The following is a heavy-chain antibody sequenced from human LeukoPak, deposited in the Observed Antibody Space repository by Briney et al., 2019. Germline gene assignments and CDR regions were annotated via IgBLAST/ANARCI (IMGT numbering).Heavy chain of an antibody. V-gene: IGHV5-51*01. Sequence: GEFPMTSCNGSGYSFTSYWNGRGRQMPRKGLEERGINYPGYSDTKYSPSLQGQVTISADKFNNPAYLQCSRLKALDTAMYYCARKALQDYYFDYWGRGTVVTVSS. CDR2: NYPGYSDT. D-gene: IGHD2-15*01. CDR3: ARKALQDYYFDY. J-gene: IGHJ4*02. CDR1: GYSFTSYW.